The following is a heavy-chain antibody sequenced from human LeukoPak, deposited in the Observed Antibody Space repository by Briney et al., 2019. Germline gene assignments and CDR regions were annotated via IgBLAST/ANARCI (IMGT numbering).Heavy chain of an antibody. V-gene: IGHV3-9*01. CDR3: AKDLAVAGDS. J-gene: IGHJ1*01. CDR2: ISWNSGSI. CDR1: GFTFDDYA. Sequence: GGSLILSCAASGFTFDDYAMHWVRQAPGKGLEWVSGISWNSGSIGYADSVKGRFTISRDNAKNSLYLQMNSLRAEDTALYYCAKDLAVAGDSWGQGTLVTVSS. D-gene: IGHD6-19*01.